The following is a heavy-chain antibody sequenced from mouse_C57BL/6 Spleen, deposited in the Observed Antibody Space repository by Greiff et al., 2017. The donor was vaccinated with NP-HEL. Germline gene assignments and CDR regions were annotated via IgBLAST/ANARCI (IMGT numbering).Heavy chain of an antibody. J-gene: IGHJ3*01. CDR2: IDPEDGAT. V-gene: IGHV14-2*01. CDR3: ATIYYDYGGFAY. Sequence: EVQLQQSGAELVKPGASVKLSCTASGFNIKDYYMHWVKQRTEQGLEWIGRIDPEDGATKYAPKFQGKATITADTSSNTAYLQLSSLTSEDTAVYYCATIYYDYGGFAYWGQGTLVTVSA. CDR1: GFNIKDYY. D-gene: IGHD2-4*01.